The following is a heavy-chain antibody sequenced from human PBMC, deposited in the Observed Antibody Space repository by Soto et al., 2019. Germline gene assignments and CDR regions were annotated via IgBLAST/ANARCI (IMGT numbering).Heavy chain of an antibody. Sequence: QVQLQQWGAGLLKPSETLSLTCAVYGGSLSGYYWSWIRQPPGKALEWIGEINHSGNTNYNPSLKSRFTISVDTSKNQLFLNLSSVTAADTAMYYCARHHVRGRTIAGAAEFWGQGTLVTVSS. J-gene: IGHJ4*02. V-gene: IGHV4-34*01. CDR3: ARHHVRGRTIAGAAEF. CDR1: GGSLSGYY. D-gene: IGHD1-26*01. CDR2: INHSGNT.